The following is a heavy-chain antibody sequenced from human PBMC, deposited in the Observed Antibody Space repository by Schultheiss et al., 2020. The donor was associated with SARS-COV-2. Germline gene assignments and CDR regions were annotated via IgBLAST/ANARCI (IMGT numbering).Heavy chain of an antibody. Sequence: GGSLRLSCKASGYTFTSYGISWVRQAPGQGLEWMGWISAYNGNTNYAQKLQGRVTMTTDTSTSTAYMELRSLRSDDTAVYYCARQTVSSSWSQFYYYYYYMDVWGKGTTVTVSS. CDR3: ARQTVSSSWSQFYYYYYYMDV. CDR2: ISAYNGNT. CDR1: GYTFTSYG. V-gene: IGHV1-18*01. J-gene: IGHJ6*03. D-gene: IGHD6-13*01.